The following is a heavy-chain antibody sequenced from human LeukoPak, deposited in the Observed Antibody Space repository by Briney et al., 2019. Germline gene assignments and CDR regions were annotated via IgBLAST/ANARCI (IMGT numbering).Heavy chain of an antibody. CDR1: GFTFSSYR. V-gene: IGHV3-48*04. CDR2: ISSSGSTI. J-gene: IGHJ6*04. CDR3: AELGITMIGGV. Sequence: GGSLRLSCAGSGFTFSSYRMNWVRQAPGKELEWVSYISSSGSTIYYADSVKGRFTISRDNAKNSLYLQMNSLRAEDTAVYYCAELGITMIGGVWGKGTTVTISS. D-gene: IGHD3-10*02.